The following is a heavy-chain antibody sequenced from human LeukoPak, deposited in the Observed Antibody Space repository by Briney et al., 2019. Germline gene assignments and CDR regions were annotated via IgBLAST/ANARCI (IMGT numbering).Heavy chain of an antibody. J-gene: IGHJ4*02. Sequence: GASVKVSCKASGGTFSSYAISWVRQAPGQGLEWMGGIIPIFGTANYAQKFQGRVTITADESTSTAYMELSSLRSEDTAVYYCAREYGDSGRKRGGFDYWGQGTLVTVSS. V-gene: IGHV1-69*13. CDR2: IIPIFGTA. CDR1: GGTFSSYA. CDR3: AREYGDSGRKRGGFDY. D-gene: IGHD1-26*01.